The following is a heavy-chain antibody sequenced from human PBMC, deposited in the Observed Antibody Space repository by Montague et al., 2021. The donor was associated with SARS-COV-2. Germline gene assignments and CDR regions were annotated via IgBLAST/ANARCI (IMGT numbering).Heavy chain of an antibody. Sequence: SETLSLTCAVSGGSFSGYYWSWIRQPPGKGLEWIGEINHSRSTNYNPSLKSRVTILVDTSKNQFSLELSSVTAADTAVYYCARALPVTTCYYSYYGMDVWGQGTTVTVSS. V-gene: IGHV4-34*01. J-gene: IGHJ6*02. CDR2: INHSRST. CDR3: ARALPVTTCYYSYYGMDV. D-gene: IGHD4-17*01. CDR1: GGSFSGYY.